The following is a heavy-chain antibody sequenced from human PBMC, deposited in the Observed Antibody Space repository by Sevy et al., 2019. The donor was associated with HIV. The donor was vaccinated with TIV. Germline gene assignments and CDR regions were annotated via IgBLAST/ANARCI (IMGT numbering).Heavy chain of an antibody. CDR2: ISNDGSNK. CDR3: AKGGLQCFDY. V-gene: IGHV3-30*18. CDR1: GFTFSSYG. J-gene: IGHJ4*02. D-gene: IGHD4-4*01. Sequence: GGSLRLSCAASGFTFSSYGMHWVRQAPGKGLEWVAVISNDGSNKYYADSVKGRFTISRDNSKNTLYLQMNSLRAEDTAVYYCAKGGLQCFDYWGQGTLVTVSS.